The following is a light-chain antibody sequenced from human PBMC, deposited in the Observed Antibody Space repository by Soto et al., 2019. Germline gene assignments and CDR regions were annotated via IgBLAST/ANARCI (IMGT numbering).Light chain of an antibody. Sequence: EIVLTQSPASLSLSPGERATLSCRAGQSVSDYLAWYQQKPGQPPRLLFFDASNRATGVPARFSAGGSGTDFTLNINSLEPEDFAVYYCQQRVNWPPTFGGGPKVEI. CDR2: DAS. V-gene: IGKV3-11*01. J-gene: IGKJ4*01. CDR3: QQRVNWPPT. CDR1: QSVSDY.